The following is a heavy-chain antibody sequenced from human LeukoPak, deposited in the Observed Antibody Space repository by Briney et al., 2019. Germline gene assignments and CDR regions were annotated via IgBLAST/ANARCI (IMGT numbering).Heavy chain of an antibody. V-gene: IGHV3-23*01. CDR3: ARGFGETTVYFDY. Sequence: GGSLRLSCAASGFTFSSYAMSWVRQAPGKGLEWVSAISGSGGSTYYADSVKGRFTISRDNSKNTLYLQMNSLRAEDTAVYYCARGFGETTVYFDYWGQGTLVTVSS. CDR2: ISGSGGST. CDR1: GFTFSSYA. D-gene: IGHD4-17*01. J-gene: IGHJ4*02.